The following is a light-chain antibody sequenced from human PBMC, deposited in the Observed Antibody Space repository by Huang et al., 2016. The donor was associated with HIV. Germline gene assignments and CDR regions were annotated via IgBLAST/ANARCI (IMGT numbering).Light chain of an antibody. CDR2: GAS. CDR1: QSVGSK. CDR3: QQYNNWPYT. Sequence: DTVMTQTPATLSVSPRARATLSCRASQSVGSKLAWFQQKPGQAPRLLIHGASTRATCIPARCRVSGSGTEFTLTISSLQSEDFAVYYCQQYNNWPYTFGQGTKLEIK. V-gene: IGKV3-15*01. J-gene: IGKJ2*01.